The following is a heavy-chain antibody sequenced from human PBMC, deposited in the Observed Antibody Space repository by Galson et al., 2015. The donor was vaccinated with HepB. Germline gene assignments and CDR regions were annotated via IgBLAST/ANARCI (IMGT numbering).Heavy chain of an antibody. J-gene: IGHJ6*03. Sequence: SCKASGYTFTYYYIHWVRQAPEQGLEWMGIINPIGGSTNYAQKFPGRVTMTRNTSTSTVYMELSSRESEDTAVYYCGRGPHSNYYMVVWGKGTTVTVSS. V-gene: IGHV1-46*01. CDR1: GYTFTYYY. D-gene: IGHD2-15*01. CDR2: INPIGGST. CDR3: GRGPHSNYYMVV.